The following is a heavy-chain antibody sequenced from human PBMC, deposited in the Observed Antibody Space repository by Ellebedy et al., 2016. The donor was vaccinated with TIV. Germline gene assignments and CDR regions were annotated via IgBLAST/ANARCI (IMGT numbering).Heavy chain of an antibody. Sequence: AASVKVSCKASGYTFTGYYMHWVRQAPGQGLEWMGWINPNSGGTNYAQKFQGWVTMTRDTSISTAYMELSRLRSDDTAVYYCARVSFGSYDYYDSSGYYSYYFDYWGQGTLVTVSS. CDR2: INPNSGGT. V-gene: IGHV1-2*04. D-gene: IGHD3-22*01. CDR3: ARVSFGSYDYYDSSGYYSYYFDY. CDR1: GYTFTGYY. J-gene: IGHJ4*02.